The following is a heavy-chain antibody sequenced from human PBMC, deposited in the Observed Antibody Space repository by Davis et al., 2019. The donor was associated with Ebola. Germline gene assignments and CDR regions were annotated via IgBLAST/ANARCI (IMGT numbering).Heavy chain of an antibody. Sequence: GESLKISCAASGFTFSGSAMHWVRQAPGKGLEWVAVIWYDGSNKYYADSVKGRFTISRDNSKNTLYLQMNSLRAEDTAVYYCARDLVGYCSGGSCYVLYYGMDVWGQGTTVTVSS. CDR3: ARDLVGYCSGGSCYVLYYGMDV. CDR2: IWYDGSNK. V-gene: IGHV3-33*08. CDR1: GFTFSGSA. D-gene: IGHD2-15*01. J-gene: IGHJ6*02.